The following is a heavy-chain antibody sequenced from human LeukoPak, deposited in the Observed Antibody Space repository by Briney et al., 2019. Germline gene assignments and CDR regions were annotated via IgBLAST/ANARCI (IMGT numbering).Heavy chain of an antibody. CDR3: ARDSSFSSGWYDYYYYGMDV. V-gene: IGHV3-33*01. CDR1: GFTFSSYG. CDR2: IWYDGSNK. J-gene: IGHJ6*02. Sequence: GRSLRLSCAASGFTFSSYGMHWVRQAPGKGLEWVAVIWYDGSNKYYADSVKGRFTISRDNSKNTLYLQMNSLRAEDTAVYYCARDSSFSSGWYDYYYYGMDVWGQGTTVTVSS. D-gene: IGHD6-19*01.